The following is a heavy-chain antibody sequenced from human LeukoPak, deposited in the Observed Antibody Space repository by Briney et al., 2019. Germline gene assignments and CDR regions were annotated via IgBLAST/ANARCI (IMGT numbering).Heavy chain of an antibody. V-gene: IGHV4-61*02. D-gene: IGHD3-10*01. CDR3: ARDVYYYDSGSYYYFDY. CDR1: GGSISSGSYY. Sequence: SETLSLTCTVSGGSISSGSYYWSWIRQPAGTGLEWIGRIYTSGSTNYNPSLKSRVTISVDTSKNQFSLKLSSVTAADTAVYYCARDVYYYDSGSYYYFDYWGQGTLVTVSS. J-gene: IGHJ4*02. CDR2: IYTSGST.